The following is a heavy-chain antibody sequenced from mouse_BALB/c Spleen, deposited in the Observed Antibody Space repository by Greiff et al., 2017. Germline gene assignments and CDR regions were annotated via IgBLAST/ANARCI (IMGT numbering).Heavy chain of an antibody. V-gene: IGHV2-6-7*01. CDR3: ARDLYDYVGRYYAMDY. CDR1: GFSLTGYG. Sequence: QVQLQQSGPGLVAPSQSLSITCTVSGFSLTGYGVNWVRQPPGKGLEWLGMIWGDGSTDYNSALKSRLSISKDNSKSQVFLKMNSLQTDDTARYYCARDLYDYVGRYYAMDYWGQGTSVTVSS. J-gene: IGHJ4*01. CDR2: IWGDGST. D-gene: IGHD2-4*01.